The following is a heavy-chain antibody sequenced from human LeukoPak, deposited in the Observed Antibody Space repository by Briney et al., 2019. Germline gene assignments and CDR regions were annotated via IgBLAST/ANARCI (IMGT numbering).Heavy chain of an antibody. V-gene: IGHV4-38-2*02. CDR2: IYHDGTT. D-gene: IGHD6-25*01. Sequence: PSETLSLTCTVSGYAISSGYYWGWIRPTPGTGLEWIAKIYHDGTTHYNPSLQSRTTMSVDTSKNDFSLRLSSVTAADTAMYYCVRDSSGTLAFDVWGQGTMLTVSS. J-gene: IGHJ3*01. CDR3: VRDSSGTLAFDV. CDR1: GYAISSGYY.